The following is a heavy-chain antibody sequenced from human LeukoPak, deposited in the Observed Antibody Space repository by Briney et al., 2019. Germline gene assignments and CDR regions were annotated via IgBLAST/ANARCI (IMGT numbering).Heavy chain of an antibody. D-gene: IGHD3-10*01. CDR2: IYPGDADT. J-gene: IGHJ4*02. V-gene: IGHV5-51*01. CDR3: ARQAGGYGSGSYYLY. Sequence: GESLKISCKGSGYSFTNYWIGWVRQMPGKGLEWMGIIYPGDADTRYSPSFQGQVTISADKSINTAYLQWSSLKASDTAMYYCARQAGGYGSGSYYLYWGQGTLVTVSS. CDR1: GYSFTNYW.